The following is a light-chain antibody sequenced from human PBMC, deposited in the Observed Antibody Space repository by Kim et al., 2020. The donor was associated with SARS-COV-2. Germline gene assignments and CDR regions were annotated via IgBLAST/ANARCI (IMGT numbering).Light chain of an antibody. CDR2: TAS. V-gene: IGKV1-39*01. J-gene: IGKJ2*01. CDR3: QQSHSTPYT. CDR1: RSISRY. Sequence: DIQMTQSPSSLSASVGDRVTITCRASRSISRYVNWYQKKPMKAPDLLIYTASSLDSGVQSRFSGGGSGTDFTLTISSLQPEDSATYYCQQSHSTPYTFCQGTKLEI.